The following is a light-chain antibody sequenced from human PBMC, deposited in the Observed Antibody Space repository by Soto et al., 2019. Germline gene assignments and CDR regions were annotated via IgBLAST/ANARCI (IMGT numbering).Light chain of an antibody. V-gene: IGKV3-20*01. CDR2: DTS. J-gene: IGKJ1*01. CDR3: QQYGASPWT. CDR1: QSVSSSH. Sequence: EVELTQSPGTLSLSPGERATLSCRASQSVSSSHLAWYQQKRGQAPRLLIYDTSTRATGIPDRFSGSGSGTDITLTISRLESEDFAVYHCQQYGASPWTFGLGTKVEVK.